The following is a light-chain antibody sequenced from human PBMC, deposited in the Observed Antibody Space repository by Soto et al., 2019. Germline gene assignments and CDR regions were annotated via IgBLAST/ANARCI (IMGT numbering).Light chain of an antibody. V-gene: IGKV1-5*01. CDR3: QRYNSYSSWT. Sequence: DIQMTQSPSTLSVSVGDRVSITCRASQSITRYLGWYQQKPGKAPNLLIYDVSILESGVPSRFSGSGSGTEFTLTISSLQADDFATYYCQRYNSYSSWTFGQGTKVEI. J-gene: IGKJ1*01. CDR1: QSITRY. CDR2: DVS.